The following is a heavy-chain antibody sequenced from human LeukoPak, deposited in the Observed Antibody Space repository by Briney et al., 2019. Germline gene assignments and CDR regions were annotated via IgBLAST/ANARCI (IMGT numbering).Heavy chain of an antibody. J-gene: IGHJ6*03. CDR3: ARVRGDYYMDV. D-gene: IGHD2-15*01. Sequence: GGSLRLSCAASGFIFSSYWMHWVRQAPGKGLVWVSRITSDGSSTTYGDSVKGRFTISRGNAKNTLYLQMNSLRAEDTAVYYCARVRGDYYMDVWGKGTTVTVSS. V-gene: IGHV3-74*01. CDR2: ITSDGSST. CDR1: GFIFSSYW.